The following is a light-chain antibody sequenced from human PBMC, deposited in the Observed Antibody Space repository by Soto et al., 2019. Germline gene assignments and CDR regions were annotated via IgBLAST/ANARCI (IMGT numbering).Light chain of an antibody. Sequence: EIVLTQSPVTLSLSPGERATLSCRASQSVSSYLAWYQQKPGQAPRLLIYDASSRATGIPARFSGSGSGTDFTLTISSLEPEDFAFYYCQQRSNLFTFGPGTKVDIK. J-gene: IGKJ3*01. CDR1: QSVSSY. CDR2: DAS. CDR3: QQRSNLFT. V-gene: IGKV3-11*01.